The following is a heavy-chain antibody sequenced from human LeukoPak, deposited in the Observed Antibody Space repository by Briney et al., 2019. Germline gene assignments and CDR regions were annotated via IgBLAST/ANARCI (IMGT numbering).Heavy chain of an antibody. Sequence: ASVKVSCKASGGTFTSYAISWVRQAPGQGLEWMGRIIPILGIANYAQKFQGRVTITADKSTSTAYMELSSLRSEATAVYYCGCTVTTRSSYAFDIWGQGTMVSVSS. CDR1: GGTFTSYA. V-gene: IGHV1-69*04. CDR3: GCTVTTRSSYAFDI. CDR2: IIPILGIA. J-gene: IGHJ3*02. D-gene: IGHD4-17*01.